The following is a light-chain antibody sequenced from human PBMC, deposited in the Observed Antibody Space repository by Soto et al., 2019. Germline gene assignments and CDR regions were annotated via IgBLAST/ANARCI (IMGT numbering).Light chain of an antibody. V-gene: IGKV3D-15*01. J-gene: IGKJ1*01. CDR3: QQYNKWPRT. CDR2: GAS. CDR1: QSVSST. Sequence: EIVMTQSPGTLSVSPGERATLSCRASQSVSSTLAAYQQKPGQAPRILIYGASTRATGIPARFSGSGCGTEFTLTISNLQTEDFAVYYCQQYNKWPRTFGQGTKVDIK.